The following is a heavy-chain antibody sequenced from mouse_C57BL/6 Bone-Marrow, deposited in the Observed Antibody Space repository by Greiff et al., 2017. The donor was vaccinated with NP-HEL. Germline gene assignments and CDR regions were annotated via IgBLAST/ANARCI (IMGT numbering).Heavy chain of an antibody. Sequence: QVQLQQPGAELVKPGASVKLSCKASGYTFTSYWMQWVKQRPGQGLEWIGEIDPSDSYTNYNQKFKGKATLTVDTSSSTAYMQISSLTSEDSAVYYCAASGKLGNFDVWGTGTTVTVSS. D-gene: IGHD3-3*01. CDR2: IDPSDSYT. CDR3: AASGKLGNFDV. CDR1: GYTFTSYW. J-gene: IGHJ1*03. V-gene: IGHV1-50*01.